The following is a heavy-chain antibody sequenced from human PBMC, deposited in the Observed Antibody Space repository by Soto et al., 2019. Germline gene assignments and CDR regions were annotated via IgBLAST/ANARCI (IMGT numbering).Heavy chain of an antibody. CDR2: IIPIFGTA. J-gene: IGHJ6*02. CDR1: GGTFSSYA. V-gene: IGHV1-69*12. Sequence: QVQLVQSGAEVKKPGSSVKVSCKASGGTFSSYAISWVRQAPGQGLEWMGGIIPIFGTANYAQKFQGRVTITVDESTSTAYMELSSLRSEDTAVYYCALGGVTMVRGGKAGMDVWGQGTTVTVSS. D-gene: IGHD3-10*01. CDR3: ALGGVTMVRGGKAGMDV.